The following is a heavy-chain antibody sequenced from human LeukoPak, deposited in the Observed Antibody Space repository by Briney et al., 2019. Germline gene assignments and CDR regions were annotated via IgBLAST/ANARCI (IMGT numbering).Heavy chain of an antibody. Sequence: GGSLRLPCAAPGFSFSSLVMHWVRQAQGKGLEWVPGISGSGGDTYYADSVKGRFTISRDNSKNPLNLQMNSLRAEDTALYYCAKDQNYESSGYYGGFDYWGQGTLVTVSS. CDR2: ISGSGGDT. V-gene: IGHV3-23*01. D-gene: IGHD3-22*01. CDR3: AKDQNYESSGYYGGFDY. J-gene: IGHJ4*02. CDR1: GFSFSSLV.